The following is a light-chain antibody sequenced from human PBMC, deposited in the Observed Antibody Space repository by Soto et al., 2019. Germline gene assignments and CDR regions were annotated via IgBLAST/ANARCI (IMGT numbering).Light chain of an antibody. J-gene: IGKJ2*01. V-gene: IGKV3-20*01. Sequence: EIVLTQSPGTLSLSPGERATLSCRASQSVSSSYLAWYQQKPGQAPRLLIYGASSRATGIPDRFSGSGSGTDFTLTTSRLEPEDFAVYYCQQYSSSPPNTFGQGTKLEIK. CDR3: QQYSSSPPNT. CDR1: QSVSSSY. CDR2: GAS.